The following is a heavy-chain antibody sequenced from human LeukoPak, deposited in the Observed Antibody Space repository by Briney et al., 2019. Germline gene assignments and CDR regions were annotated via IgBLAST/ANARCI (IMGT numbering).Heavy chain of an antibody. CDR1: GGSISRYY. CDR3: ARDFSIAQDYFDY. Sequence: SETLSLTCTVSGGSISRYYWSWIRQPAGKGLEWIGRIYTSGSTNYNPSLKSRVTMSVDTSKNQFSLKLSSVTAADTAVYYCARDFSIAQDYFDYWGQGTLVTVSS. J-gene: IGHJ4*02. D-gene: IGHD2-15*01. CDR2: IYTSGST. V-gene: IGHV4-4*07.